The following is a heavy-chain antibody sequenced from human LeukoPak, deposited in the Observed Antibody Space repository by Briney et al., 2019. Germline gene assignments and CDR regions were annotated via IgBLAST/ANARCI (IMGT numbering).Heavy chain of an antibody. J-gene: IGHJ4*02. Sequence: GASVKVSCKASGHTFTGYYMHWVRQAPGQGLEWMGWINPNSGGTNYAQKFQGRVTMTRDTSISTAYMELSRLRSDDTAVYYCARDPYCSSTSCYKGVVVAASPNWGQGTLVTVSS. CDR2: INPNSGGT. D-gene: IGHD2-2*02. CDR3: ARDPYCSSTSCYKGVVVAASPN. CDR1: GHTFTGYY. V-gene: IGHV1-2*02.